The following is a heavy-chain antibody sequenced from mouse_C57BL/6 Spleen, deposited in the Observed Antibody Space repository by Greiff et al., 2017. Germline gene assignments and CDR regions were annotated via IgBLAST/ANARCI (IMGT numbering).Heavy chain of an antibody. CDR2: IYPGSGST. CDR1: GYTFTSYW. V-gene: IGHV1-55*01. D-gene: IGHD1-1*01. Sequence: VQLQQPGAELVKPGASVKMSCKASGYTFTSYWINWVKQRPGQGLEWIGDIYPGSGSTNYNEKFKSKATLTVDTSSSTAYMQLSSRTSEYSAVYYCARERYYGSSYIDYWGQGTTLTVSA. J-gene: IGHJ2*01. CDR3: ARERYYGSSYIDY.